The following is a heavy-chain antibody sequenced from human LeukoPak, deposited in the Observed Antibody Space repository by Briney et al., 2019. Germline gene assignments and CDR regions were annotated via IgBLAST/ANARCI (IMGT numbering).Heavy chain of an antibody. CDR1: GGSISGSTYY. CDR2: IYYTGNT. CDR3: ARHRSVAAGLNFDP. J-gene: IGHJ5*02. V-gene: IGHV4-39*01. D-gene: IGHD6-13*01. Sequence: SGTLSLTCTVSGGSISGSTYYWVWIRQPPGKGLEWIGSIYYTGNTYYNPSLKSRVTISVDTSKNQFSLKLSSVTAADTAVYYCARHRSVAAGLNFDPWGQGTLVTVSS.